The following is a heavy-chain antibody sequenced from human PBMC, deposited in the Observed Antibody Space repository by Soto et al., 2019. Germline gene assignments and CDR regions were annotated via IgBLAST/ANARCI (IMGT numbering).Heavy chain of an antibody. V-gene: IGHV3-30*18. CDR3: AKSRGGSSWYEGDS. CDR1: GFTFSSYG. D-gene: IGHD6-13*01. CDR2: ISYAGDNQ. Sequence: QVQLVESGGGVGQPGRALRLSCAASGFTFSSYGMHWVRQAPGKGLEWVAVISYAGDNQYYADSVKGRFTLSRDKSKNTLYLQMNTLRPEDTAVYFCAKSRGGSSWYEGDSWGQGTLVTVSS. J-gene: IGHJ4*02.